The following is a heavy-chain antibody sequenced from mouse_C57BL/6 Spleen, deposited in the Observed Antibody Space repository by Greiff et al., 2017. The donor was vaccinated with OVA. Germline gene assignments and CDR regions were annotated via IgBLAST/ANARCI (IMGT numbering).Heavy chain of an antibody. CDR1: GYAFTDYN. CDR2: INPNYGTT. CDR3: ARGDYGSSYFDY. D-gene: IGHD1-1*01. V-gene: IGHV1-39*01. Sequence: VQLQQSGPELVKPGASVKISCKASGYAFTDYNMNWVKQRNGKSLEWIGVINPNYGTTSYNQKFKGKATVTVDQSSRTAYMQLNSLTSEDSAVYYCARGDYGSSYFDYWGQGTTLTVSS. J-gene: IGHJ2*01.